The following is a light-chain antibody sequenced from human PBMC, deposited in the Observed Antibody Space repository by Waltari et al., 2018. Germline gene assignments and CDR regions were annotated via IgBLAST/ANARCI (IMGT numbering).Light chain of an antibody. CDR2: GAS. CDR3: QQYDNWPYT. Sequence: EIVMTQSPATLSVSPGERATLSCRASRSVSSKLVWYQLKPGQAPRLLINGASTRATGIPARFSGSGSGKEFTLTISSLQSEDFAVYYCQQYDNWPYTFGQGTKLEIK. CDR1: RSVSSK. V-gene: IGKV3D-15*01. J-gene: IGKJ2*01.